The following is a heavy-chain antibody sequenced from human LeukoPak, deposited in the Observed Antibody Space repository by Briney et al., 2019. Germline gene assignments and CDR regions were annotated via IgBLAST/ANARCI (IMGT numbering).Heavy chain of an antibody. V-gene: IGHV4-31*03. Sequence: SETLSLTCTVSGGSISSGGYYWSWIRQHPGKGLEWIGYIYYSGSTSYNPSLKSRLTMSVDTSKNQFPLKLSSVTAADTAVSYCVRDGGYGSGSYYFDYWGQGTLVTVSS. CDR1: GGSISSGGYY. CDR3: VRDGGYGSGSYYFDY. CDR2: IYYSGST. D-gene: IGHD3-10*01. J-gene: IGHJ4*02.